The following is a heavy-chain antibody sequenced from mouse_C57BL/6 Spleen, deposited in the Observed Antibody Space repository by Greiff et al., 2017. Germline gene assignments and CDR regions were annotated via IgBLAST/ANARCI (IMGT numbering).Heavy chain of an antibody. CDR2: IYPGSGNT. D-gene: IGHD1-1*01. CDR1: GYTFTDYY. CDR3: ARSGGSSSMDY. V-gene: IGHV1-76*01. Sequence: QVQLKESGAELVRPGASVKLSCKASGYTFTDYYINWVKQRPGQGLEWIARIYPGSGNTYYNEKFKGKATLTAEKSSSTPYMQLSSLTSEDSAVYFCARSGGSSSMDYWGQGTSVTVSS. J-gene: IGHJ4*01.